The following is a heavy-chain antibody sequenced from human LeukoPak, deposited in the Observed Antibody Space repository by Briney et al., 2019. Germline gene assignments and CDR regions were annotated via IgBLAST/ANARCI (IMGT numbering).Heavy chain of an antibody. D-gene: IGHD6-13*01. CDR1: GYTFTSYA. Sequence: ASVKVSCKASGYTFTSYAMNWVRQAPGQGLEWMGWINTNTGNPTYAQGFTGRFVFSLDTSVSTAYLQISSLKAEDTAVYYCARVSAAAGTPSWFDPWGQGTLVTVPS. CDR2: INTNTGNP. CDR3: ARVSAAAGTPSWFDP. V-gene: IGHV7-4-1*02. J-gene: IGHJ5*02.